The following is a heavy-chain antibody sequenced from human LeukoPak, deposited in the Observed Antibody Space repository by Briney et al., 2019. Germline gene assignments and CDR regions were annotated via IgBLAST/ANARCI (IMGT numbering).Heavy chain of an antibody. J-gene: IGHJ4*02. CDR3: AKFHATWYGDT. CDR2: IYPGNSHT. CDR1: GYNFAPYW. D-gene: IGHD6-13*01. V-gene: IGHV5-51*01. Sequence: GESLKISCQGSGYNFAPYWIVWVRQMPGQGLEWMGIIYPGNSHTRYSPSFQGQVTISADTSISTAYLHWSSLQSSDTAMYYCAKFHATWYGDTWGQGTLVTVSS.